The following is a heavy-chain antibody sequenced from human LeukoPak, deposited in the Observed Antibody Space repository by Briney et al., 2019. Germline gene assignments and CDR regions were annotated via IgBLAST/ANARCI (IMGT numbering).Heavy chain of an antibody. CDR2: IYDSGST. CDR3: ARTTEAHSWQTRYYSYYMDV. V-gene: IGHV4-59*12. CDR1: GGSISSYY. J-gene: IGHJ6*03. D-gene: IGHD6-13*01. Sequence: SETPSLTCTVSGGSISSYYWSWIRQPPGKGLEWIGFIYDSGSTNYNPSLKSRVTISVDTVKNQFSLKLRSVNAADTAVYYCARTTEAHSWQTRYYSYYMDVWGKGTTVTVSS.